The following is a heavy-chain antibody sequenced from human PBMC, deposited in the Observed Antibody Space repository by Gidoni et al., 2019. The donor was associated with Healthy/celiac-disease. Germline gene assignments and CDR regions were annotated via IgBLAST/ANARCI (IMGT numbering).Heavy chain of an antibody. J-gene: IGHJ6*02. V-gene: IGHV1-69*01. CDR2: IIPIFGTA. D-gene: IGHD1-26*01. CDR3: TRAPYSGSYWAGGYYYYGMDV. Sequence: QVQLEQSGAEVKKPGSSVKVSCKASGGTFSSYAISWVRQAPGQGLEWMGGIIPIFGTANYAQKFQGRVTITADESTSTAYMELSSLRSEDTAVYYCTRAPYSGSYWAGGYYYYGMDVWGQGTTVTVSS. CDR1: GGTFSSYA.